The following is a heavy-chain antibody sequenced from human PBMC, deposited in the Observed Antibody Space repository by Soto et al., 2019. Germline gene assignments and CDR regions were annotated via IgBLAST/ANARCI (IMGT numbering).Heavy chain of an antibody. CDR3: ARGPDHSKVAE. V-gene: IGHV4-59*13. J-gene: IGHJ4*02. Sequence: SEALSLTCSVSDGSPTGYSWSWIRQPPGKGLEWIGCIDYNGRAHYNPSLTSRVTMSLDTSNNHFSLKLSSVTTTDTAVYYCARGPDHSKVAERGQGTLVIVSS. D-gene: IGHD4-4*01. CDR2: IDYNGRA. CDR1: DGSPTGYS.